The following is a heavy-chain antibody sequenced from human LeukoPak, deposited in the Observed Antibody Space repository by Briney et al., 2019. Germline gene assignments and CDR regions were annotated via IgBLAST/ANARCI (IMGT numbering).Heavy chain of an antibody. CDR1: GYSISSGYY. V-gene: IGHV4-38-2*01. CDR3: ARARLELRGLQYYYYMDV. D-gene: IGHD1-7*01. Sequence: KPSETLSLTCAVSGYSISSGYYWGWIRQPPGKGLEWIGSIYHSGSTNYSPSLKSRLTMSVDTSKNQFSLKLSSVTAADTAVYYSARARLELRGLQYYYYMDVWGKGTTVTVSS. CDR2: IYHSGST. J-gene: IGHJ6*03.